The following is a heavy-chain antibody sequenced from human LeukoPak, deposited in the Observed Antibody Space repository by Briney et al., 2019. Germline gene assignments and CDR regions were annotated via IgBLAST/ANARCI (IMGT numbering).Heavy chain of an antibody. Sequence: GGSLRLSCAASGFTFSDYYMSWIRQAPGKGLECISYISSSGSTIYYADSVKGRFTISRDNAKNSLYLQMNSLRAEDTAVYYCARESGTSSSWYQDYWGQGTLVTVSS. CDR2: ISSSGSTI. CDR3: ARESGTSSSWYQDY. D-gene: IGHD6-13*01. CDR1: GFTFSDYY. J-gene: IGHJ4*02. V-gene: IGHV3-11*01.